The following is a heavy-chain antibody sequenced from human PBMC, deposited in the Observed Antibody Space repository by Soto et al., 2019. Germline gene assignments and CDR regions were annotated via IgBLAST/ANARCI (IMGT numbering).Heavy chain of an antibody. CDR3: AKGPHSSGWHYFDY. V-gene: IGHV3-23*01. Sequence: GGSLRLSCAASGFTFSSYAMSWVRQAPGKGLEWVSTVSGSGGNTYYADSVKGRFTISRDNSENTLYLQMISLRAEDMAIYYCAKGPHSSGWHYFDYWGQGTLVPVSS. J-gene: IGHJ4*02. CDR2: VSGSGGNT. CDR1: GFTFSSYA. D-gene: IGHD6-19*01.